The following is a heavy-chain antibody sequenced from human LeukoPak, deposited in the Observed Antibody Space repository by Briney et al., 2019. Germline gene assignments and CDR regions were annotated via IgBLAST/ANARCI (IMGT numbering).Heavy chain of an antibody. V-gene: IGHV3-30*02. CDR2: IRNDGSNK. Sequence: PGGSLRLSCAASGFTFSGYGMHWVRQAPGKGLEWVAFIRNDGSNKYYAGSMKGRFTISRDNSKNTLYLQINSLRTEDTAIYYWAKDDILTGYSLDYWGQGTLVTVSS. D-gene: IGHD3-9*01. CDR3: AKDDILTGYSLDY. J-gene: IGHJ4*02. CDR1: GFTFSGYG.